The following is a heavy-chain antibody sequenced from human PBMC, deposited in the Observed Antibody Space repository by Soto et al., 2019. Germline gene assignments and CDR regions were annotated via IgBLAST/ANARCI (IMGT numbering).Heavy chain of an antibody. J-gene: IGHJ4*02. V-gene: IGHV6-1*01. CDR1: GDSVSSNSAA. D-gene: IGHD3-22*01. CDR2: TYYRSKWYN. CDR3: ARDQEYYDSSGYYPPAFDY. Sequence: SQTLSLTCAISGDSVSSNSAAWNWIRQSPSRGLEWLGRTYYRSKWYNDYAVSVKSRITINPDTSKNQFSLQLNSVTPEDTAVYYCARDQEYYDSSGYYPPAFDYWGQGTLVTVSS.